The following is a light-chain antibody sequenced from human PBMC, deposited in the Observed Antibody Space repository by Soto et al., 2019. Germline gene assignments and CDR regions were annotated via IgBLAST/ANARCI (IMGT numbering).Light chain of an antibody. CDR3: QQYNNYFWA. CDR2: KAS. V-gene: IGKV1-5*03. Sequence: DIQMTQSPSTVSASVGYRVTITFLASQNINTWLAWYQQKPGKAPKLLILKASSLESGVPSRFSGSGSGTEFTLTISSLQPDDLATYYCQQYNNYFWAFGQGTKVDIK. CDR1: QNINTW. J-gene: IGKJ1*01.